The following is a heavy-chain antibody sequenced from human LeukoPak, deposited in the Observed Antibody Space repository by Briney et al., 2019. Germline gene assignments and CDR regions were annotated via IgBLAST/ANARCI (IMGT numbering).Heavy chain of an antibody. CDR2: IIPIFGTA. V-gene: IGHV1-69*05. CDR1: GGTFISYA. CDR3: AREIVAVAATGEFDY. D-gene: IGHD6-19*01. J-gene: IGHJ4*02. Sequence: SVKVSCKASGGTFISYAISWVRQAPGKGGEWRGGIIPIFGTANYAQKFQGRGTITTDESTSKAYMELSSQRSEDPAVYYCAREIVAVAATGEFDYWGQGTLVTVSS.